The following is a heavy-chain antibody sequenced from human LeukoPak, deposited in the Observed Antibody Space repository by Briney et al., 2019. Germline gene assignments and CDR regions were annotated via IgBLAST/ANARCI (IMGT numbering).Heavy chain of an antibody. V-gene: IGHV5-51*01. CDR1: GYSFTSYW. CDR3: ARHPHSEVSDGADAFDI. D-gene: IGHD2-8*01. CDR2: IYPGDSDT. Sequence: GESLKISCKGSGYSFTSYWIGWVRQMPGKGLEWMGIIYPGDSDTRYSPSFQGQVTISADKSISTAYLQWSSLKASDTAMYYCARHPHSEVSDGADAFDIWGQGTMVTVSS. J-gene: IGHJ3*02.